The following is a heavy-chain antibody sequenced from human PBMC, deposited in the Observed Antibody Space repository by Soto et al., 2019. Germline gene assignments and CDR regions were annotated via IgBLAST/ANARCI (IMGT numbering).Heavy chain of an antibody. D-gene: IGHD1-7*01. Sequence: ASVKVSCKASGYTFTSYDINWVRQATGQGLEWMGWMNPNSGNTGYAQKFQGRVTITADESTSTAYMELSSLRSEDTAVYYCARGGNWNYVFKPPIPYFDYWGQGTLVTVSS. CDR1: GYTFTSYD. J-gene: IGHJ4*02. CDR3: ARGGNWNYVFKPPIPYFDY. V-gene: IGHV1-8*01. CDR2: MNPNSGNT.